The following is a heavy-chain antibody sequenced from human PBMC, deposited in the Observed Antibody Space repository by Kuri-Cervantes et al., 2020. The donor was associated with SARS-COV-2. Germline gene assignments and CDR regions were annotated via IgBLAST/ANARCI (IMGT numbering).Heavy chain of an antibody. V-gene: IGHV3-21*04. D-gene: IGHD3-9*01. CDR2: ISSSSSYI. J-gene: IGHJ6*02. CDR1: GYTFSSYS. CDR3: AKATLRYFDGGMDV. Sequence: SCKASGYTFSSYSMNWVRQAPGKGLEWVSSISSSSSYIYYADSVKGRFTISRDNARNSLYLQMNSLRAEDTAVYYCAKATLRYFDGGMDVWGQGTTVTVSS.